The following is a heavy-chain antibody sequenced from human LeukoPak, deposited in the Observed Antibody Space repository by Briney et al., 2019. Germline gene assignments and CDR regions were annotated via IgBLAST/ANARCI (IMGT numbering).Heavy chain of an antibody. J-gene: IGHJ4*02. CDR1: GYTFTGYY. CDR3: ARVHKFRLYYDY. Sequence: GASVKVSCKASGYTFTGYYMHWVRQAPGQGLEWMGRINPNSGGTNYAQKFLGRVTMTRDTSISTAYMELSRLRSDDTAVYYCARVHKFRLYYDYWGQGTLVTVSS. V-gene: IGHV1-2*06. D-gene: IGHD6-25*01. CDR2: INPNSGGT.